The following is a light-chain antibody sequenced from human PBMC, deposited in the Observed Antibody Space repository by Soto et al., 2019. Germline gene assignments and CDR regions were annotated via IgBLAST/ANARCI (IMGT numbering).Light chain of an antibody. Sequence: QLVLTQSPSASGTPGQRVTISCSGSSSNIGTNTVNWYQQLPGTAPKLLIYGDNQRPSGVPDRFSGSKSGTSASLAISGLQSEDEADYYCAAWDDSLNGYVFAAGTKLTVL. CDR2: GDN. J-gene: IGLJ1*01. CDR1: SSNIGTNT. CDR3: AAWDDSLNGYV. V-gene: IGLV1-44*01.